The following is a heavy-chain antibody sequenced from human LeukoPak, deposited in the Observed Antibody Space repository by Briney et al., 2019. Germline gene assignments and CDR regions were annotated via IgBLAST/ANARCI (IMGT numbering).Heavy chain of an antibody. D-gene: IGHD1-26*01. CDR2: IHHSGST. V-gene: IGHV4-38-2*02. CDR1: GYSISSGYY. Sequence: SETLSLTCTVSGYSISSGYYWGWIRQPPGKGLEWIGYIHHSGSTYYNPSLKSRVTISVDTSKNQFSLKVTSVTAADTAVYYCARKSTSGSYPYYFDYWGQGALVTVSS. CDR3: ARKSTSGSYPYYFDY. J-gene: IGHJ4*02.